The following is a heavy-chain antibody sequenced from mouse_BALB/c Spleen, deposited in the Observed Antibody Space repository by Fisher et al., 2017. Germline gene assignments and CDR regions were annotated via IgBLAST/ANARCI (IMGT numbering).Heavy chain of an antibody. CDR3: ARSGYYYAMDY. V-gene: IGHV1S45*01. Sequence: KFKGKATLTVDTSSSTAYMQLNSLTSEDSAVYYCARSGYYYAMDYWGQGTSVTVSS. J-gene: IGHJ4*01.